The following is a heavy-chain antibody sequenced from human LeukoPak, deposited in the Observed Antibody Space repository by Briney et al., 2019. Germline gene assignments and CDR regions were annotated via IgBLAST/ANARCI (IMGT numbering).Heavy chain of an antibody. CDR3: AKDLFSLGPSYLTTGTLDY. CDR2: IRYDGSNK. CDR1: GFTFSSYG. D-gene: IGHD4-17*01. Sequence: GGSLRLSCAASGFTFSSYGMHWVRQAPGKGLEWVAFIRYDGSNKYYSDSVKGRFTISRDNSKNTLYLQMNSLRAEDTAVYYCAKDLFSLGPSYLTTGTLDYWGQGTLVTVSS. V-gene: IGHV3-30*02. J-gene: IGHJ4*02.